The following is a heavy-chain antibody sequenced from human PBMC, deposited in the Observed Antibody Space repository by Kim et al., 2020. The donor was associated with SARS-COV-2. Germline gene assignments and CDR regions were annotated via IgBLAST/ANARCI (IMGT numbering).Heavy chain of an antibody. CDR1: GGSISHYY. V-gene: IGHV4-59*01. J-gene: IGHJ3*02. CDR2: VYNNGGT. Sequence: SETLSLTCTVSGGSISHYYWNWVRQPPGQGLEWIGYVYNNGGTNYNPPLKSRVTISLDPSRNQFSLTLESFTAADPPAYSCARVDTVPTSDGFVIWGQGT. D-gene: IGHD4-17*01. CDR3: ARVDTVPTSDGFVI.